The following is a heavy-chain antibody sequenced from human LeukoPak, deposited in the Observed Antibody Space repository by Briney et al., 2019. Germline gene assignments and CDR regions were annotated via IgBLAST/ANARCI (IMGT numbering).Heavy chain of an antibody. D-gene: IGHD6-13*01. CDR1: GFTFDDYA. V-gene: IGHV3-9*01. CDR3: AKGEIAAAGLDAFDI. CDR2: ISWNSGSI. Sequence: PGGSLRLSCAASGFTFDDYAMHWVRQAPGKGLEGVSGISWNSGSIGYADSVKGRFTISRDNAKNSLYLQMNSLRAEDTALYYCAKGEIAAAGLDAFDIWGQGTMVTVSA. J-gene: IGHJ3*02.